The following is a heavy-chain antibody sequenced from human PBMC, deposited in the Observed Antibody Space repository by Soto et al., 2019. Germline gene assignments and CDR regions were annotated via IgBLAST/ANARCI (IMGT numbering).Heavy chain of an antibody. D-gene: IGHD3-22*01. CDR3: ASGNGYYDTSGDFNS. Sequence: SETLSLTCTVSGYSISSGYYWGWIRQPPGKGLEWIGSGYHRGTSYYNPSLQSRVTISMETSKNKFSLRLRSVTAADTAVHYCASGNGYYDTSGDFNSWGQGAQVPVSS. V-gene: IGHV4-38-2*02. CDR1: GYSISSGYY. CDR2: GYHRGTS. J-gene: IGHJ4*02.